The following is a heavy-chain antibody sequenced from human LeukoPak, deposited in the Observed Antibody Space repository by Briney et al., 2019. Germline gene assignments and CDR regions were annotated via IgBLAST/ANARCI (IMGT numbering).Heavy chain of an antibody. CDR1: GYTFTDYY. D-gene: IGHD2-2*02. J-gene: IGHJ6*02. Sequence: ASVKVSCKTSGYTFTDYYVHWVRQAPGQGLEWVGWINPNSGSTSYIQKFQGWVTLTRDTSITTVYMEFSRLRSDDTAVYYRARARDYCTSTRCYSPHHYGIDVWGQGTTVIVSS. CDR3: ARARDYCTSTRCYSPHHYGIDV. CDR2: INPNSGST. V-gene: IGHV1-2*04.